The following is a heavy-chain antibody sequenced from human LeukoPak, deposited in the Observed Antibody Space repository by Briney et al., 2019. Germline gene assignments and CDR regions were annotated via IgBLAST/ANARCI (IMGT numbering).Heavy chain of an antibody. CDR2: VYYGRSP. V-gene: IGHV4-39*02. Sequence: SETLSLTCAVYGGSFSGYYWAWIRQPPGRGLEWIGSVYYGRSPYFNPSLESRATISVETSKNHFSLKMSSVTAADTAVYYCARSSGTGTFSYWGQGTLVTVSS. CDR1: GGSFSGYY. J-gene: IGHJ4*02. CDR3: ARSSGTGTFSY. D-gene: IGHD6-25*01.